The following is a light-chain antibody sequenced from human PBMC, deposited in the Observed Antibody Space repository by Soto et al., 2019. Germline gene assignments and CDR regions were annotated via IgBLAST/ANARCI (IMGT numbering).Light chain of an antibody. CDR1: SSNIGAGYD. Sequence: QSVLTQPPSVSGAPGQRVTISCTGSSSNIGAGYDVHWYQQLPGTAPKLLIYGNNNRPSGVPDRFSGSKSGTSASLAITGLQDDDEADYYCQSYDSSLSGSGVFGGGTKLTVL. CDR2: GNN. J-gene: IGLJ3*02. CDR3: QSYDSSLSGSGV. V-gene: IGLV1-40*01.